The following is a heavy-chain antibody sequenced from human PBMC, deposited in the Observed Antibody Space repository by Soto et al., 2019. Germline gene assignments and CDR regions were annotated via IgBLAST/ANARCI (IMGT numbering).Heavy chain of an antibody. V-gene: IGHV4-34*01. J-gene: IGHJ6*03. CDR1: GGSFSGYY. CDR2: INHSGST. Sequence: SETLSLTCAVYGGSFSGYYWSWIRQPPGKGLEWIGEINHSGSTNYNPSLKSRVTISVDTSKNQFSLKLSSVTAADTAVYYCARGPGRRLGATYYYYYYMDVWGKGTTVTVSS. CDR3: ARGPGRRLGATYYYYYYMDV. D-gene: IGHD5-12*01.